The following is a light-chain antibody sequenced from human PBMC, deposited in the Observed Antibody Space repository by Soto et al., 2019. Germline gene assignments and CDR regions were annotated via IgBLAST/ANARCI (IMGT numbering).Light chain of an antibody. Sequence: QSVLTQPPSVSGAPGQRVTISCTGSSSNIGAGYDVHWYQQHPGTAPKLLIHGNSNRPSGVPDRFSGSKSGTSASLAITGLQAEDEADYYCQSYDGSLSGSVFGGGTKLPVL. CDR1: SSNIGAGYD. CDR3: QSYDGSLSGSV. V-gene: IGLV1-40*01. CDR2: GNS. J-gene: IGLJ3*02.